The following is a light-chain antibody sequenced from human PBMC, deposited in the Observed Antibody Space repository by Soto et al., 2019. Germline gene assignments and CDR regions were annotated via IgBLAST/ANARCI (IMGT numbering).Light chain of an antibody. CDR1: QTISSW. CDR3: QHYNSYSEA. CDR2: KAS. J-gene: IGKJ1*01. V-gene: IGKV1-5*03. Sequence: DIQMTHSPSTLSGSVGDRVTITRRASQTISSWLAWYQQKPGKAPKLLIYKASTLKSGVPSRFSGSGSGTEFTLTISSLQPDDFATYYCQHYNSYSEAFGQGTKVDIK.